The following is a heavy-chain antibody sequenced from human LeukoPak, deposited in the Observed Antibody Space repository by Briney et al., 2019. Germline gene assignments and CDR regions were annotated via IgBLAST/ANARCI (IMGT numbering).Heavy chain of an antibody. D-gene: IGHD3-16*02. V-gene: IGHV3-23*01. CDR2: IIGGGGST. J-gene: IGHJ4*02. CDR1: GFTLSNYA. CDR3: AKRGYPMYYFDY. Sequence: GGSLRLACAASGFTLSNYAMHWVRQAPGKGLEWVSSIIGGGGSTYYTDSVKGRFTISRDNSKNTLYLQMNSLRAEDTAVYYCAKRGYPMYYFDYWGQGTLVTVSS.